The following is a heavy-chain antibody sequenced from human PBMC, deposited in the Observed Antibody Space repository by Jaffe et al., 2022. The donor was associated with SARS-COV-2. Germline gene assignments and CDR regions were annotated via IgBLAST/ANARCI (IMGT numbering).Heavy chain of an antibody. V-gene: IGHV4-31*03. Sequence: QVQLQESGPGLVKPSQTLSLTCTVSGGSISSGGYYWSWIRQHPGKGLEWIGYIYYSGSTYYNPSLKSRVTISVDTSKNQFSLKLSSVTAADTAVYYCALGEDIVVVPAANEAKPPPKIGLLFDPWGQGTLVTVSS. CDR3: ALGEDIVVVPAANEAKPPPKIGLLFDP. CDR2: IYYSGST. D-gene: IGHD2-2*01. J-gene: IGHJ5*02. CDR1: GGSISSGGYY.